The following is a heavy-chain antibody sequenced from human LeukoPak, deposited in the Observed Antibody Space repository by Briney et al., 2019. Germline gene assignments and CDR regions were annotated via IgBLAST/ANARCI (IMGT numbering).Heavy chain of an antibody. CDR1: GGSISSNIHY. Sequence: SETLSLNCTVSGGSISSNIHYWGWIRQPPGKGLEWIGSIYYSGSTYYNPSLKSRVTISVDTSKNQFSLKLSSVTAADTAVYYCARRGSSSSTLDYYFDYWGQGTLVTVSS. D-gene: IGHD6-6*01. CDR3: ARRGSSSSTLDYYFDY. CDR2: IYYSGST. J-gene: IGHJ4*02. V-gene: IGHV4-39*01.